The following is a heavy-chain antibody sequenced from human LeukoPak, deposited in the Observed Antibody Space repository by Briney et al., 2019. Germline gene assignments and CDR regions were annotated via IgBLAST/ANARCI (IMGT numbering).Heavy chain of an antibody. CDR2: ISAYNGNT. D-gene: IGHD2-15*01. Sequence: ASVKVPCTASAYTFTSYGLSWVRQAPAQGLEWMGWISAYNGNTNYAQKLQGRVTMTTDPSTCTAYKELRSLRSDDTAVYYCARVSSIVVVVAASDYWGQGTLVTVSS. V-gene: IGHV1-18*01. J-gene: IGHJ4*02. CDR3: ARVSSIVVVVAASDY. CDR1: AYTFTSYG.